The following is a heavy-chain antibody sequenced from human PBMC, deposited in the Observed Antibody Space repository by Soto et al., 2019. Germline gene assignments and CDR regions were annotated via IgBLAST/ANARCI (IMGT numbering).Heavy chain of an antibody. Sequence: GRSLKLSCATSRVTFSNFAMSWDRQAPGNGLEWISAIRGRGDTTYYADSVKGRFTNSRDNTENTLYLQMNSLRAEDTAIYHCAAKGTWGQGTLVTVSS. J-gene: IGHJ4*02. V-gene: IGHV3-23*01. CDR1: RVTFSNFA. CDR2: IRGRGDTT. CDR3: AAKGT.